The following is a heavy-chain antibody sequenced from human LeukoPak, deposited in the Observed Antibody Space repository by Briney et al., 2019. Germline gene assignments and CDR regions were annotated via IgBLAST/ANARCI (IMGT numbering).Heavy chain of an antibody. J-gene: IGHJ6*02. V-gene: IGHV4-4*02. Sequence: SETLSLTCAVSGGSISSSNWWSWVRQPPGKGLAWIGEIYHSGSTNYNPSLKSRVTISVDKSKNQFSLKLSSVTAADTAVYYCASAYCGGDCYSTTAQIQRGYYYYYGMDVWGQGTTVTVSS. CDR2: IYHSGST. CDR1: GGSISSSNW. D-gene: IGHD2-21*02. CDR3: ASAYCGGDCYSTTAQIQRGYYYYYGMDV.